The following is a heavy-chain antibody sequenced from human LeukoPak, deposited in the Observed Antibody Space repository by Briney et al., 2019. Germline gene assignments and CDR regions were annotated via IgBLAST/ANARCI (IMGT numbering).Heavy chain of an antibody. CDR3: AKDEGAAAGPYDAFDI. V-gene: IGHV3-21*04. Sequence: GGSLRLSCAASGFTFSSYSMNWVRQAPGKGLEWVSSISSSSSYIYYADSVKGRFTISRDNSKNTLYLQMNSLRAEDTAVYYCAKDEGAAAGPYDAFDIWGQGTMVTVSS. CDR1: GFTFSSYS. J-gene: IGHJ3*02. CDR2: ISSSSSYI. D-gene: IGHD6-13*01.